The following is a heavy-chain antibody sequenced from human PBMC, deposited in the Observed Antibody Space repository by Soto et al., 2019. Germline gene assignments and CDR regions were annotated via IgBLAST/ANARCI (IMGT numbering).Heavy chain of an antibody. CDR1: GYTFTTYG. CDR3: ARVTKAVAGPSFDY. D-gene: IGHD6-19*01. J-gene: IGHJ4*02. CDR2: ISAYNGNT. Sequence: ASVKVSCKASGYTFTTYGITWVRQAPGQGLEWMGWISAYNGNTNYAQKLQGRVTMTTDTSTSTAYMDLRSLRSDDTAVYYCARVTKAVAGPSFDYWGQGTLVTVSS. V-gene: IGHV1-18*01.